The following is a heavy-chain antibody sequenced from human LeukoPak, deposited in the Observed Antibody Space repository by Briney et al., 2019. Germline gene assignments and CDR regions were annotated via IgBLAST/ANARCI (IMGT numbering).Heavy chain of an antibody. J-gene: IGHJ6*03. CDR3: AKRVVIRSTDYFYYYIHV. CDR1: GFSFSDYG. D-gene: IGHD3-3*01. Sequence: PGGSLRLSCEASGFSFSDYGMHWVRQAPGKGLEWVAFIRYNGDNKYYADSVKGRFTVSRDNSRSTLYLQMNSLRVEDTAVYYCAKRVVIRSTDYFYYYIHVWGEGTTVTVSS. CDR2: IRYNGDNK. V-gene: IGHV3-30*02.